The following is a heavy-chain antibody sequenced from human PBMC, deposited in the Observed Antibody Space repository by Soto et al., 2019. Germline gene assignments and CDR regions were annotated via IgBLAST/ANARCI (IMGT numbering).Heavy chain of an antibody. CDR1: GFTFRDYY. Sequence: QVQLVESGGGLVRPRGSLRLSCEASGFTFRDYYMTWFRQAPGKGLEWLSYIDSSTKYTNYADSVKGRFTISRDNAKNSLYLQMNSLRADDTAVYYCAREYYYTMDVWGQETMVTVSS. CDR3: AREYYYTMDV. V-gene: IGHV3-11*05. J-gene: IGHJ6*02. CDR2: IDSSTKYT.